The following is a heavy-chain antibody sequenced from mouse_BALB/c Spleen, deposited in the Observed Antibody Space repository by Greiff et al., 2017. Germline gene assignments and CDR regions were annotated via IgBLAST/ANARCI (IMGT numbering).Heavy chain of an antibody. V-gene: IGHV1-7*01. CDR2: INPSTGYT. D-gene: IGHD1-1*01. CDR1: GYTFTSYW. Sequence: QVQLQQSGAELAKPGASVKMSCKASGYTFTSYWMHWVKQRPGQGLEWIGYINPSTGYTEYNQKFKDKATLTADTSSNTAYLQLSSLTSEDTAVYYCASHGSSYVGHWGQGTTLTVSS. J-gene: IGHJ2*01. CDR3: ASHGSSYVGH.